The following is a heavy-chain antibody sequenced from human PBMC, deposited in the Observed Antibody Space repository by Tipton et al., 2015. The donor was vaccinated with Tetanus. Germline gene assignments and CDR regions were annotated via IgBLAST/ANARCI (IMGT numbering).Heavy chain of an antibody. V-gene: IGHV4-30-4*01. Sequence: TLSLTCTVSGGSISSGDYYWSWIRQPPGKGLEWIGYIYYSGSTYYNPSLKSRVTISVDTSKNQFSLKLSSVTAADTAVYYCTRSFVRGILRLGYFEDWGQGTLVTVSS. CDR3: TRSFVRGILRLGYFED. CDR1: GGSISSGDYY. J-gene: IGHJ4*02. CDR2: IYYSGST. D-gene: IGHD3-10*01.